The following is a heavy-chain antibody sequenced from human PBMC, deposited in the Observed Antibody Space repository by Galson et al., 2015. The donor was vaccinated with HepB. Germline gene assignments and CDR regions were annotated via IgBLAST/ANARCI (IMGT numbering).Heavy chain of an antibody. J-gene: IGHJ2*01. Sequence: SLGLSCAASGFTLSPYAMHWVRQAPGKGLEWVGIISYDGSHQYYGDSVKGRFTISRDNSKNTLYLQMHSLRGTDTAVYYCARDSGWYFDLWGRGTLVTVSS. V-gene: IGHV3-30*03. D-gene: IGHD3-10*01. CDR2: ISYDGSHQ. CDR1: GFTLSPYA. CDR3: ARDSGWYFDL.